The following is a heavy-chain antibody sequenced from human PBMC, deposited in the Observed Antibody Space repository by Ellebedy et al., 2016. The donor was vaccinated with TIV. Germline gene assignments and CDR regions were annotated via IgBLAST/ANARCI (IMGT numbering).Heavy chain of an antibody. CDR1: GYTFTGYY. D-gene: IGHD1-7*01. Sequence: ASVKVSXXASGYTFTGYYIHWVRQAPGQGLEWMGWISPNSGGTNYAQKFQGRVTMTRDTSISTAYMELSRLRSDDTAVYYCARATALELLDYWGQGTLVTVSS. V-gene: IGHV1-2*02. CDR3: ARATALELLDY. J-gene: IGHJ4*02. CDR2: ISPNSGGT.